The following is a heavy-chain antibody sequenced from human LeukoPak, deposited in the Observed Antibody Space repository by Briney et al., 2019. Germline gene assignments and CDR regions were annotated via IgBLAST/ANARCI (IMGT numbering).Heavy chain of an antibody. V-gene: IGHV5-51*01. D-gene: IGHD3-10*01. J-gene: IGHJ6*04. CDR1: GHNFPMHW. CDR2: IYPADSET. Sequence: GESLKISCKASGHNFPMHWIGWVRQMPGKGLEWMGIIYPADSETKYNPSFQGQVTISADRSTNTAYLEWSSLKASDTAIYYCTSRVDPYYLDLDVWGKGTTVTVSS. CDR3: TSRVDPYYLDLDV.